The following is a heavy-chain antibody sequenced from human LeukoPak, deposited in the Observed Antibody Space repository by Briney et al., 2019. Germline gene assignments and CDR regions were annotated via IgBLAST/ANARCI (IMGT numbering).Heavy chain of an antibody. V-gene: IGHV1-46*03. D-gene: IGHD3-10*01. CDR2: INPSGGST. Sequence: GASVKVSCKASGYTFTSYYMHWVRQAPGQGLEWMGIINPSGGSTSYAQKFQGIVTMTRDTSTSTVYMELSSLRSEDTAVYYCAREPPGYAFDIWGQGTMVTVSS. CDR3: AREPPGYAFDI. J-gene: IGHJ3*02. CDR1: GYTFTSYY.